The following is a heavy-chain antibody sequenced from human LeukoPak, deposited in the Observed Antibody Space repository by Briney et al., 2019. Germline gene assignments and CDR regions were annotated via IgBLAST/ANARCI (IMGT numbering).Heavy chain of an antibody. J-gene: IGHJ4*02. CDR2: IIPIFGTA. D-gene: IGHD6-13*01. Sequence: ASVKVSCKASGGTFSSYAISWVRQAPGQGLEWMGGIIPIFGTANYAQKFQGRVTITADKSTSTAYMELSSLRSEGTAVYYCARGAAAGEVDYWGQGTLVTVSS. CDR1: GGTFSSYA. CDR3: ARGAAAGEVDY. V-gene: IGHV1-69*06.